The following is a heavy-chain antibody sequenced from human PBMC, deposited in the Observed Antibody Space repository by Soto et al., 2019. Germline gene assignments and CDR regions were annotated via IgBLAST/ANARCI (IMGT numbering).Heavy chain of an antibody. D-gene: IGHD5-18*01. J-gene: IGHJ4*02. Sequence: PGGSLRLSCAASGFTFSDYYMSWIRQAPGKGLEWVSHISSRSSYTNYADSVKGRFTISRDNAKDTLYLQMNRLRAEDTAVYYCARDHSLGGYSYGKFDCWRQGTLVTVSS. CDR1: GFTFSDYY. CDR2: ISSRSSYT. CDR3: ARDHSLGGYSYGKFDC. V-gene: IGHV3-11*06.